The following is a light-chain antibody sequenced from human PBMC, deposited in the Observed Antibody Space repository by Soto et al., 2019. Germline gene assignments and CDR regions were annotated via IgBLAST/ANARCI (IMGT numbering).Light chain of an antibody. CDR3: QQYGSSPRT. J-gene: IGKJ1*01. V-gene: IGKV1-5*03. CDR2: KAS. Sequence: IQMTQSPSTLSGTVLDRVTITCRASQTISSWLAWYQQKPGKAPKLLIYKASTLKSGVPDRFSGSGSGTDFTLTISRLEPEDFAVYYCQQYGSSPRTFGQGGMVDIK. CDR1: QTISSW.